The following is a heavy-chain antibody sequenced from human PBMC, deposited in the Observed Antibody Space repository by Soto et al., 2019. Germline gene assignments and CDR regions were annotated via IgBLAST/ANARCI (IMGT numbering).Heavy chain of an antibody. D-gene: IGHD1-26*01. CDR2: ISYDGGNK. V-gene: IGHV3-30-3*01. CDR3: SRHQGSGVWEIDL. J-gene: IGHJ5*02. Sequence: QVQLVESGGGVVQPGRSLRLSCAASGFTFTTSAMHWVRQAPGKGLEWVAVISYDGGNKYYGDSVKGRFTISRDNSKSTLNLQKNSLGAGDTAVYFFSRHQGSGVWEIDLWGQGTLVTVSS. CDR1: GFTFTTSA.